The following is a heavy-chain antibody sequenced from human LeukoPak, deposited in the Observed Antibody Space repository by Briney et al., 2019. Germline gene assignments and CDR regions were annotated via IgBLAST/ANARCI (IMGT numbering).Heavy chain of an antibody. CDR2: VNYSGST. Sequence: SETLSLTCSVSGGSISSSSYYWGWIRQPPGKGLEWIGGVNYSGSTYYSPSLESRVTISVDTSKNQFSLKLSSVTAADTAVYYCARENAYDSRGYYYGIDYWGQGTLVTVSS. V-gene: IGHV4-39*07. J-gene: IGHJ4*02. CDR3: ARENAYDSRGYYYGIDY. D-gene: IGHD3-22*01. CDR1: GGSISSSSYY.